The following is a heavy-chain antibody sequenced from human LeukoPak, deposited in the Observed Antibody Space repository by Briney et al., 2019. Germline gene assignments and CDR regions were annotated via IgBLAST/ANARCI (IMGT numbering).Heavy chain of an antibody. Sequence: SETLSLTCTVSGGSISSSSYYWGWIRQPPGKGLEWIGSLYFDGTAYYNASLESRLTISVDTSKNQFSVKLTSVTAADTAVYYCARHGSEQLWSRDWFDPWGQGTLVTVSS. J-gene: IGHJ5*02. CDR1: GGSISSSSYY. CDR2: LYFDGTA. CDR3: ARHGSEQLWSRDWFDP. V-gene: IGHV4-39*01. D-gene: IGHD5-18*01.